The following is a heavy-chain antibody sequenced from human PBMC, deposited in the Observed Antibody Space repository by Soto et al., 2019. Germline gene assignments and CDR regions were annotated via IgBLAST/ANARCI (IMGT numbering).Heavy chain of an antibody. Sequence: RSLTCTVSGGSISSGGYYWSWIREHPLKGLEWIGYIYYSGSTYYNPSLKSRVTISVDTSKNQFSLKLSSVTAADTAVYYCARDYPPERSFGVVTAFDAWGQGTLVTVSS. V-gene: IGHV4-31*03. J-gene: IGHJ5*02. D-gene: IGHD3-3*01. CDR3: ARDYPPERSFGVVTAFDA. CDR1: GGSISSGGYY. CDR2: IYYSGST.